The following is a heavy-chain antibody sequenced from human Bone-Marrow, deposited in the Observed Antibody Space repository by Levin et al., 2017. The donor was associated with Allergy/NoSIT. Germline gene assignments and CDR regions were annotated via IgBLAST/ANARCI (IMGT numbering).Heavy chain of an antibody. Sequence: SETLSLTCAVYGGSFSGYYWSWIRQPPGKGLEWIGEINHSGSTNYNPSLKSRVTISVDTSKNQFSLKLSSVTAADTAVYYCARGLESSSGWYQRYYYYGMDVWGQGTTVTVSS. CDR1: GGSFSGYY. V-gene: IGHV4-34*01. J-gene: IGHJ6*02. CDR2: INHSGST. CDR3: ARGLESSSGWYQRYYYYGMDV. D-gene: IGHD6-19*01.